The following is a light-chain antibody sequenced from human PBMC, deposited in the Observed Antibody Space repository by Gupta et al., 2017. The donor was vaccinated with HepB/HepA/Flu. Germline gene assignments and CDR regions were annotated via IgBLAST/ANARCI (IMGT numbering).Light chain of an antibody. CDR2: DVT. CDR3: SSYAGSNNFV. V-gene: IGLV2-8*01. CDR1: SSDVGGYNY. Sequence: QSALTQPPSSSGSPGQPVPISCTGTSSDVGGYNYVSWYQLHPGKAPKLMIYDVTNRPSGVPDRFSGSKSGNTASLTVSGLQAEDEADYYCSSYAGSNNFVFGTGTKVTVL. J-gene: IGLJ1*01.